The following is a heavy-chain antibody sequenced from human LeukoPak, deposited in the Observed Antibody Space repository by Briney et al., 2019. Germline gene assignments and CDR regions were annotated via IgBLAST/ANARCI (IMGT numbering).Heavy chain of an antibody. CDR1: GFTFSSYS. J-gene: IGHJ4*02. V-gene: IGHV3-21*01. D-gene: IGHD3-10*01. CDR3: ARDSSGGFDY. Sequence: GGSLRFSCAASGFTFSSYSMNWVRQAPGKGLEWVSSISSSSSYIYYADSVKGRFTISRDNAKNSLYLQMNSLRAEDTAVYYCARDSSGGFDYWGQGTLVTVSS. CDR2: ISSSSSYI.